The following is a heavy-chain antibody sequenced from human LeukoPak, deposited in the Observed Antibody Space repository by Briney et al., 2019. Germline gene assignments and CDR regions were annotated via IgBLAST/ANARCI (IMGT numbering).Heavy chain of an antibody. V-gene: IGHV3-33*01. Sequence: GGSLRLSCAASGFTFSNYGMHWVRQAPGKGLEWVAVIWFDGSKKYHADSVKGRFTISRDNSKNTLYLQMDSLRAEDTAVYYCARARGYDGSDYYYGFFDYWGQGTLVTVSS. CDR2: IWFDGSKK. CDR1: GFTFSNYG. CDR3: ARARGYDGSDYYYGFFDY. D-gene: IGHD3-22*01. J-gene: IGHJ4*02.